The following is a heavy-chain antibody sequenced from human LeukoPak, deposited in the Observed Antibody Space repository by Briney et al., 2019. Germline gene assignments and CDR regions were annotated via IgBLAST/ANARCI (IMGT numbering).Heavy chain of an antibody. D-gene: IGHD1-20*01. CDR2: IVVGRNIT. CDR1: GFTFTSSA. Sequence: TSVKISCKTFGFTFTSSAMQWVRQARGQRLEWIGWIVVGRNITDYAQKFQERVTITRDMSTSTAYMELSSLRSEDTAVYYCASQTVRGITGTHDAFDIWGQATMVTVSS. J-gene: IGHJ3*02. V-gene: IGHV1-58*02. CDR3: ASQTVRGITGTHDAFDI.